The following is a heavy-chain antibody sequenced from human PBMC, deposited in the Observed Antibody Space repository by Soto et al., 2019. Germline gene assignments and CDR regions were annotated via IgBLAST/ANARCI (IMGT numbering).Heavy chain of an antibody. V-gene: IGHV4-59*01. D-gene: IGHD6-6*01. CDR1: GGSISSYY. CDR2: IYYSGST. CDR3: ASTTQVLQRGAFDI. Sequence: SETLSLTCTVSGGSISSYYWSWIRQPPGKGREWIGYIYYSGSTNYNPSLKSRVTISVDTSKNQFTLKLSSVTAADTAVYYCASTTQVLQRGAFDIWGQGTMVTVSS. J-gene: IGHJ3*02.